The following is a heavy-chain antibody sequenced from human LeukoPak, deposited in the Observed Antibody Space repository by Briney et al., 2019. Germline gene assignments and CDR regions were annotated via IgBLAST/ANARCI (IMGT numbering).Heavy chain of an antibody. CDR1: GFTVSSNC. CDR2: IYSGGST. Sequence: GGSLRLSCAASGFTVSSNCMRWVRQAPGKGLEWVSVIYSGGSTYYADSVKGRFTISRDNSKNTLYLQMNSLRAEDTAVYYCARLYYYDSSGYDDAFDIWGQGTMVTVSS. CDR3: ARLYYYDSSGYDDAFDI. D-gene: IGHD3-22*01. J-gene: IGHJ3*02. V-gene: IGHV3-53*01.